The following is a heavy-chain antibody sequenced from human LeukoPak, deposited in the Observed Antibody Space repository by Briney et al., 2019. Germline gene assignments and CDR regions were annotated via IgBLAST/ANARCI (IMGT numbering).Heavy chain of an antibody. D-gene: IGHD1-26*01. CDR1: GGSMSNY. CDR2: IYTSGST. J-gene: IGHJ5*02. V-gene: IGHV4-4*07. CDR3: ARDSGGSYSGWFDP. Sequence: PSETLSLTCTVSGGSMSNYWSWIRQTAGKGLEWIGRIYTSGSTNYNPSLKSRVTISIDTSKNQFSLKLRSVTAADTAVYYCARDSGGSYSGWFDPWGQGTLVTVSS.